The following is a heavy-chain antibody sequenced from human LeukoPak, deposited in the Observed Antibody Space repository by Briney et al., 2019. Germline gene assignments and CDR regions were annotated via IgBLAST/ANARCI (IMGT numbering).Heavy chain of an antibody. CDR3: ARAGGGSRMGYYFDY. V-gene: IGHV3-30-3*01. J-gene: IGHJ4*02. CDR1: GFTFSSYA. D-gene: IGHD3-16*01. Sequence: PGRSLRLSCAASGFTFSSYAMHWVRQAPGKGLEWVAVISYDGSNKYYADSVKDRFTISRDNSKNTLYLQMNSLGAEDTAVYYCARAGGGSRMGYYFDYWGQGTLVTVSS. CDR2: ISYDGSNK.